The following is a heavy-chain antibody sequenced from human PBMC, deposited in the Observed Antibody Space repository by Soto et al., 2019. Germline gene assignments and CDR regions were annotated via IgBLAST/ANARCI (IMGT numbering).Heavy chain of an antibody. J-gene: IGHJ6*02. Sequence: QVQLVESGGGVVQPGRSLRLSCAASGFTFSSYAMHWVRQAPGKGLEWVAVISYDGSNKYYADSVKGRFTISRDNSTNTLYLQMNSLRAEDTAVYYCARDRRYCISTSCSPYYYYGMDVWGQGTTVTVSS. CDR1: GFTFSSYA. D-gene: IGHD2-2*01. V-gene: IGHV3-30-3*01. CDR2: ISYDGSNK. CDR3: ARDRRYCISTSCSPYYYYGMDV.